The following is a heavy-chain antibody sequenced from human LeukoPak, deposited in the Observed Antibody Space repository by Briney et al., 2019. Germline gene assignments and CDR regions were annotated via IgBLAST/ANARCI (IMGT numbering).Heavy chain of an antibody. Sequence: PGGSLRFSGAASGFTFSSYAMHWVRKAPGKGLEWVAVISYDGSNKYYADSVKGRFTISRDNSKNTLYLQMNSLRAEDTAVYYCARANGRDGYNFPPDYWGQGTLVTVSS. CDR3: ARANGRDGYNFPPDY. D-gene: IGHD5-24*01. CDR2: ISYDGSNK. CDR1: GFTFSSYA. J-gene: IGHJ4*02. V-gene: IGHV3-30-3*01.